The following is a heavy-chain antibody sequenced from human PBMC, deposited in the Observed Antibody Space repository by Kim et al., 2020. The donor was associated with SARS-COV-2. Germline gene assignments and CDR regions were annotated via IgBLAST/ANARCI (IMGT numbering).Heavy chain of an antibody. CDR1: GFTFDDYA. CDR3: ARIGGSGSYYSWSDAFDI. D-gene: IGHD3-10*01. V-gene: IGHV3-9*01. Sequence: GGSLRLSCAASGFTFDDYAMHWVRQAPGKGLEWVSGISWNSGSIGYADSVKGRFTISRDNAKNSLYLQMNSLRAEDTALYYCARIGGSGSYYSWSDAFDIWGQGTMVTVSS. J-gene: IGHJ3*02. CDR2: ISWNSGSI.